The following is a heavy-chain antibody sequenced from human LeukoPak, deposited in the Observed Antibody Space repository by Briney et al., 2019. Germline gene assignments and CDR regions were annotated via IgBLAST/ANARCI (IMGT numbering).Heavy chain of an antibody. CDR3: ARQVGANGDY. V-gene: IGHV4-34*01. Sequence: ASETLSLTCAVYGGSFSGYYWSWIRQPPGKGLEWIGEINHSGSTNYNPSLKSRVTISVDTSKNQFSLKLSSVTAADTAVYYCARQVGANGDYWGQGTLVTVSS. D-gene: IGHD1-26*01. CDR1: GGSFSGYY. CDR2: INHSGST. J-gene: IGHJ4*02.